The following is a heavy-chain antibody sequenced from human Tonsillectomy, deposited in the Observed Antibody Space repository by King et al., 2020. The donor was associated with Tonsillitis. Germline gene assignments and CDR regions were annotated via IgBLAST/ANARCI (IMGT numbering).Heavy chain of an antibody. CDR2: IYYTGST. Sequence: QLQESGPGLVKPSQTLSLSCTVSGGSLSSGGYFWSWIRQHPGKGLEWIGYIYYTGSTYYNPSLKSRVTISVDTSKNQFSLKLSSVTAADTALYYCARGYCSSTSCYSLDTFDIWGQGTMVTVSS. CDR1: GGSLSSGGYF. V-gene: IGHV4-31*03. J-gene: IGHJ3*02. D-gene: IGHD2-2*02. CDR3: ARGYCSSTSCYSLDTFDI.